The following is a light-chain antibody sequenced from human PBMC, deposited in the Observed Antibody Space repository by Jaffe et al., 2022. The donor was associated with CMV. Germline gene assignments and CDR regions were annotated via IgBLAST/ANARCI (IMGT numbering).Light chain of an antibody. Sequence: QPVLTQSSSASASLGSSVKLTCTLSSGHSSYIIAWHQQQPGKAPRYLMKLEGSGSYNKGSGVPDRFSGSSSGADRYLTISNLQSEDEADYYCETWDQRIWVFGGGTKLTVL. J-gene: IGLJ3*02. CDR1: SGHSSYI. V-gene: IGLV4-60*03. CDR3: ETWDQRIWV. CDR2: LEGSGSY.